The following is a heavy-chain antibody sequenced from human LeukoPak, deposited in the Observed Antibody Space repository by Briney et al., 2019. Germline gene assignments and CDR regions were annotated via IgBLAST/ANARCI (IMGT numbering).Heavy chain of an antibody. CDR3: AKDLIAVASLDY. D-gene: IGHD6-19*01. J-gene: IGHJ4*02. V-gene: IGHV3-30*02. Sequence: GSLRLSCAASGFTFSSHGMPWVRQAPGKGLEWVAFIRYDGSNKYYADSVKGRFTISRDNSKNTLYLQMNSLRAEDTAVYYCAKDLIAVASLDYWGQGTLVTVSS. CDR1: GFTFSSHG. CDR2: IRYDGSNK.